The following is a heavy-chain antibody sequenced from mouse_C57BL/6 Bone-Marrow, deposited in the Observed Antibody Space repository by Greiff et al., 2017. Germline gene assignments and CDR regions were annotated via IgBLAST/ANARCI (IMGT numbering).Heavy chain of an antibody. CDR3: ARPLFYYGNPFAY. CDR1: GYSFTGYY. D-gene: IGHD2-1*01. J-gene: IGHJ3*01. V-gene: IGHV1-42*01. Sequence: VQLQQSGPELVKPGASVKISCKASGYSFTGYYMNWVKQSPEKSLEWIGEINPSTGGTTYNQKFKAKATLTVDKSSSTAYMQLKSLTSEDSAVYYCARPLFYYGNPFAYWGQGTLVTVSA. CDR2: INPSTGGT.